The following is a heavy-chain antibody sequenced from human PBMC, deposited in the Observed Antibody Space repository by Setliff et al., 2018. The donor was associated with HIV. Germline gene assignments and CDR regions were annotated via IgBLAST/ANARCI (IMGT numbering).Heavy chain of an antibody. V-gene: IGHV4-39*02. J-gene: IGHJ2*01. CDR3: ARLVSPEYSDYAHWYFDL. Sequence: PSETLSLTCILSGVSISDPNYYWGWIRQPPGKGLEWIGSVSYSGPTYHNPSPKSRLASFIKKSKNHFSLYLKSVTAADTAVYYCARLVSPEYSDYAHWYFDLWGHGTLVTVSS. CDR2: VSYSGPT. D-gene: IGHD5-12*01. CDR1: GVSISDPNYY.